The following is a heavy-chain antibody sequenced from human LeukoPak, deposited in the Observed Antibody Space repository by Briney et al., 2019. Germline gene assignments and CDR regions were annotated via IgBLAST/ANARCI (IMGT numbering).Heavy chain of an antibody. D-gene: IGHD6-19*01. CDR1: GYTFTGYY. CDR2: INPNSGGT. CDR3: APPTKIAVAATN. V-gene: IGHV1-2*06. J-gene: IGHJ4*02. Sequence: ASVKVSCKASGYTFTGYYMHWVRQAPGQGLVWMGRINPNSGGTNYAQKFQGRVTMTRDTSISTAYMELSRLRSDDTAVYYCAPPTKIAVAATNWGQGTLVTVSS.